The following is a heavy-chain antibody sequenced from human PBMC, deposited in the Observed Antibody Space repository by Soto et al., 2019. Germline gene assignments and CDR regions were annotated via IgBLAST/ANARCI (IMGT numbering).Heavy chain of an antibody. CDR1: GDSVSSGTAT. CDR2: TYYRSKWYT. V-gene: IGHV6-1*01. J-gene: IGHJ2*01. Sequence: SQTLSLTCAISGDSVSSGTATWSWIRQPPSRGLEWLGRTYYRSKWYTDYAQSLKSRIAITPDTSKNHLSLQVNSVTPEDTAVYFCARDGSGFYWYFDAWGRGTLVTVSS. D-gene: IGHD6-19*01. CDR3: ARDGSGFYWYFDA.